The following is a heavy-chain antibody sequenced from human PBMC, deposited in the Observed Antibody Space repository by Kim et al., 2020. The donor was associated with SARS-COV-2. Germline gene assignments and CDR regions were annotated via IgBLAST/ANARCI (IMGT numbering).Heavy chain of an antibody. J-gene: IGHJ6*02. CDR1: GYTFTSYG. D-gene: IGHD5-18*01. Sequence: ASVKVSCKPSGYTFTSYGISWVRQAPGQGLEWMGWISAYNGNTNYAQKLQGRVTMTTDTSTSTAYMELRSLRSDDTAVYYCARVSSYGYADYYGMDVWGQGTTVTVSS. CDR2: ISAYNGNT. V-gene: IGHV1-18*01. CDR3: ARVSSYGYADYYGMDV.